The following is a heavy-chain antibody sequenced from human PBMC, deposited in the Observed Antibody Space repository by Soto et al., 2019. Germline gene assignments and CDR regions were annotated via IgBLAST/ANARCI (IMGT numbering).Heavy chain of an antibody. Sequence: QVKLVQSGAEVKKPGASVKVSCKAPGYTFTSYGITWVRQAPGQGLEWMGWISAYNGNTNYAQKLQGRVTMTTDTSTSTAYMELRTLRSDDTAVYYCARSVVVAPTPLSWFDPWGQGTLVTVSS. CDR1: GYTFTSYG. D-gene: IGHD2-15*01. CDR2: ISAYNGNT. CDR3: ARSVVVAPTPLSWFDP. V-gene: IGHV1-18*01. J-gene: IGHJ5*02.